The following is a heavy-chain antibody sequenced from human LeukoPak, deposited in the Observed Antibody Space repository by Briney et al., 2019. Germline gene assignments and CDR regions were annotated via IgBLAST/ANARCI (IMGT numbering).Heavy chain of an antibody. CDR3: ARYIRSPLYYFDY. Sequence: GGSLRLSYAASGFTFSSYAMSWARQAPGKVLEWVSTISASGDSTYYADSVKGRFTIFRDLSRNTLYVQMNSLRAEGTAVYYCARYIRSPLYYFDYWGRGTLVTVSS. J-gene: IGHJ4*02. D-gene: IGHD1-14*01. V-gene: IGHV3-23*01. CDR2: ISASGDST. CDR1: GFTFSSYA.